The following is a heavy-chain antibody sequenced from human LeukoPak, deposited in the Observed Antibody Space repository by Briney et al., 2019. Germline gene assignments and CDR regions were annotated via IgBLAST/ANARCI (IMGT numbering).Heavy chain of an antibody. D-gene: IGHD6-13*01. CDR2: ISSSSSYI. CDR3: ARLYPRIAGNTLAFDI. Sequence: PGRSLRLSCAASGFTFSSYSMNWVRQAPGKGLEWVSSISSSSSYIYYADSVKGRFTISRDNAKNSLYLQMNSLRAEDTAVYYCARLYPRIAGNTLAFDIWGQGTMVTVSS. V-gene: IGHV3-21*01. CDR1: GFTFSSYS. J-gene: IGHJ3*02.